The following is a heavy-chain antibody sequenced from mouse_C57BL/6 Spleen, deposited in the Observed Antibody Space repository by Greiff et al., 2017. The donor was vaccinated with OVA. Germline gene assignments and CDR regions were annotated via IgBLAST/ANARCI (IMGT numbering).Heavy chain of an antibody. V-gene: IGHV1-26*01. CDR2: INPNNGGT. J-gene: IGHJ3*01. D-gene: IGHD2-4*01. CDR1: GYTFTDYY. CDR3: ARIGGYDYDGGFAY. Sequence: VQLQQSGPELVKPGASVKISCKASGYTFTDYYMNWVKQSHGKSLEWIGDINPNNGGTSYNQKFKGKATLTVDKSSSTAYMELRSLTSEDSAVYYCARIGGYDYDGGFAYWGQGTLVTVSA.